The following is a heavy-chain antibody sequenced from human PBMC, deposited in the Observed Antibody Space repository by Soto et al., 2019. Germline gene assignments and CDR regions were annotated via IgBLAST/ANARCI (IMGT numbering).Heavy chain of an antibody. Sequence: QVQLQQSSPGLVKPSQALSLTCDISGDSVSSNSAGWNWIRQTPSRDLEWLGRTYYKSKWYYTYAASVKSRITVSPHTSKHQFSLQLTSVTPEDTAVYYCARGSWDDVSGHYYMDVWDKGTTVTVSS. V-gene: IGHV6-1*01. J-gene: IGHJ6*03. D-gene: IGHD1-1*01. CDR3: ARGSWDDVSGHYYMDV. CDR1: GDSVSSNSAG. CDR2: TYYKSKWYY.